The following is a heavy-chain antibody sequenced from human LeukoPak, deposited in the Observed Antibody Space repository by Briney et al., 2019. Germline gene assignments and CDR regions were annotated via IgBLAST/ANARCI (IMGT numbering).Heavy chain of an antibody. Sequence: GGSLRLSCAASGFTFSSYGMSWVRQAPGKGLEWVSAISASGGSTYYADSVKGRLIISRDNSKNTLYLQMDSLRAEDTAVYYCAKGGNRRPGSYFYFDYWGQGTLVTVSS. V-gene: IGHV3-23*01. CDR3: AKGGNRRPGSYFYFDY. CDR2: ISASGGST. D-gene: IGHD1-26*01. J-gene: IGHJ4*02. CDR1: GFTFSSYG.